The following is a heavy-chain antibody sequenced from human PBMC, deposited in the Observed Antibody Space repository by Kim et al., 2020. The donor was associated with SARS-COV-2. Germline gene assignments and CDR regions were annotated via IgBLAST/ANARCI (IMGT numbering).Heavy chain of an antibody. CDR3: AKAVDLDDGWTRYFDY. D-gene: IGHD6-19*01. J-gene: IGHJ4*02. CDR2: IAPRGGNT. CDR1: GFTLNDYG. Sequence: GGSLRLSCAASGFTLNDYGMNWVRQAPGKGLEWISVIAPRGGNTFYADSVKGRFTISRDISKNTLFLQMNSLRADDTAVYYCAKAVDLDDGWTRYFDYWGQGSQVTVFS. V-gene: IGHV3-23*01.